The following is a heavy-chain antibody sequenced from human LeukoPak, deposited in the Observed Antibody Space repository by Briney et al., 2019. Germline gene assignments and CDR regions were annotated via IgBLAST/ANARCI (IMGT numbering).Heavy chain of an antibody. CDR3: ARRGGWLYYYYLEV. CDR1: GGFFSGYY. V-gene: IGHV4-34*01. Sequence: PSDTLSLICAVYGGFFSGYYWSWIRQPPGKGREWIGEINHSGSANYNPPLKSRATIPVNTPKNQFSLKLTSVTAADTPVYHFARRGGWLYYYYLEVSGEGNTFTMSS. CDR2: INHSGSA. D-gene: IGHD5-12*01. J-gene: IGHJ6*03.